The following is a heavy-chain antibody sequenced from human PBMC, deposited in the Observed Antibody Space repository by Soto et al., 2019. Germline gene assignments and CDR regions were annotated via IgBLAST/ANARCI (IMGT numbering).Heavy chain of an antibody. Sequence: QVQLVHSGAEVKKPGASVKVSCKASGYTFTSYAMHWVRQAPGQRLEWMGWINAGNGNTKYSQKFQGRVTITRDTSASTAYMELSSLRSEDTAVYYCARDPVGATRGHYYYYYGMDVWGQGTTVTVSS. V-gene: IGHV1-3*01. CDR1: GYTFTSYA. J-gene: IGHJ6*02. CDR3: ARDPVGATRGHYYYYYGMDV. CDR2: INAGNGNT. D-gene: IGHD1-26*01.